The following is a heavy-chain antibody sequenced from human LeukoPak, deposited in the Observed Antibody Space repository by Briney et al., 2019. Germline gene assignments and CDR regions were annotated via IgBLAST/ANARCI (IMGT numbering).Heavy chain of an antibody. CDR2: ISAYNGNT. CDR3: AREVTYYDILTGPGAYYGMDV. J-gene: IGHJ6*04. V-gene: IGHV1-18*04. Sequence: ASVKVSCKASGYTFTSYGISWVRQAPGQGLEWMGWISAYNGNTNYAQKLQGRVTMTTDTSTSTAYMELRSLRSGDTAVYYCAREVTYYDILTGPGAYYGMDVWGKGTTVTVSS. D-gene: IGHD3-9*01. CDR1: GYTFTSYG.